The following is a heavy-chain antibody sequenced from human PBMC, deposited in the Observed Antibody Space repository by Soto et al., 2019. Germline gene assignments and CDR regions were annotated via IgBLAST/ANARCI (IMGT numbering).Heavy chain of an antibody. CDR2: IWYDGSNK. CDR3: ARVDITIFTAPDY. Sequence: GGSLRLSCAASGFTFSTCVMHWVRQAPGKGLEWVAVIWYDGSNKYYADSVKGRFTISRDNSKNTLYLQMNSLRAEDTAMYYCARVDITIFTAPDYWGPGTLVTVSS. D-gene: IGHD3-3*01. J-gene: IGHJ4*02. V-gene: IGHV3-33*01. CDR1: GFTFSTCV.